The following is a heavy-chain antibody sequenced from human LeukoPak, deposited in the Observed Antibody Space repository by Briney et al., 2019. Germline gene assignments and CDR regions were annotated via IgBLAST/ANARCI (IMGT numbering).Heavy chain of an antibody. J-gene: IGHJ3*02. CDR3: AGAHCGGDCYSGRAFDI. Sequence: SETLSLTCTVSGGSITSSSYYWGWIRQPPGKGLEWIGGIYYSGSTYYNPSLKSRVTTSVDTSKNQFSLKVNSVTAADTAVYYCAGAHCGGDCYSGRAFDIWGQGTMVTVSS. CDR1: GGSITSSSYY. CDR2: IYYSGST. D-gene: IGHD2-21*02. V-gene: IGHV4-39*07.